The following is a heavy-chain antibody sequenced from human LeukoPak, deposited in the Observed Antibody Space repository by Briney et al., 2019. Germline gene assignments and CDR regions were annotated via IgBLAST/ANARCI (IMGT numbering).Heavy chain of an antibody. CDR1: GFTFSSYA. CDR2: ISYDGSNK. CDR3: ARLPRDRSPFRYDFWSGYPPGYYYGMDV. V-gene: IGHV3-30*04. D-gene: IGHD3-3*01. J-gene: IGHJ6*02. Sequence: GRSLRLSCAASGFTFSSYAMHWVRQAPGKGLEWVAVISYDGSNKYYADSVKGRFTISRDNAKNSLYLQMNSLRAEDTAVYYCARLPRDRSPFRYDFWSGYPPGYYYGMDVWGQGTTVTVSS.